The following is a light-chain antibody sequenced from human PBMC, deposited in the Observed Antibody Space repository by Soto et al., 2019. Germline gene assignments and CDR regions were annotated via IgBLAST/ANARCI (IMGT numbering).Light chain of an antibody. CDR3: AASRYRLYGYV. V-gene: IGLV1-44*01. J-gene: IGLJ1*01. CDR1: SSNIGSNT. CDR2: SNN. Sequence: ISKTESSSNIGSNTVNWYQQLPGTAPKLLIYSNNQRPSGVPDRFSGSKSGTSASLAISGLLSEDEAAYYCAASRYRLYGYVSG.